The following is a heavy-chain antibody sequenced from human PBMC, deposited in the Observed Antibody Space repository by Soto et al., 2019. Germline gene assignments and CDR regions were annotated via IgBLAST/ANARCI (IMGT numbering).Heavy chain of an antibody. CDR1: GFTFSSYA. CDR2: ISGSGGTT. CDR3: AKDIGQQWRPDY. Sequence: EVQLLESGGGLVQRGGSLRLSCAASGFTFSSYAMSWVRQAPGKGLEWVSAISGSGGTTYYADSVKGRFTISRDNSKNTVYLQMNSLRAEDTAVYYCAKDIGQQWRPDYWGQGTLVRVSS. J-gene: IGHJ4*02. D-gene: IGHD6-19*01. V-gene: IGHV3-23*01.